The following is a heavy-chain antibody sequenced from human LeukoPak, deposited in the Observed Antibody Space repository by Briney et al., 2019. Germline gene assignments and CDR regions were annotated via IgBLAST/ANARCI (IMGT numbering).Heavy chain of an antibody. D-gene: IGHD6-13*01. CDR1: GYTFTSYD. CDR3: ARGQGSSSWYWFDP. V-gene: IGHV1-8*03. Sequence: GASVKVSCKASGYTFTSYDINWVRQATGQGLEWMGWMNPNSGNTGYAQKFQGRVTITRNTSISTAYMELSSLRSEDTAVYYCARGQGSSSWYWFDPWGQGTLVTVSS. J-gene: IGHJ5*02. CDR2: MNPNSGNT.